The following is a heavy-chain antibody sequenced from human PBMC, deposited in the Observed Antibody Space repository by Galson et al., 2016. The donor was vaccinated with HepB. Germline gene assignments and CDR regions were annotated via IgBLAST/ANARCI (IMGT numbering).Heavy chain of an antibody. CDR1: GFTFSDYA. CDR2: IYFDGSKQ. Sequence: SLRLSCAGSGFTFSDYAMHWVRQAPGKGLEWVGLIYFDGSKQFYADSVKGRFTISRDNAKNSLFLQMNSLRAEDTAVYYCASFGDWDYYGMDVWGKGTTVIVSS. D-gene: IGHD3-16*01. CDR3: ASFGDWDYYGMDV. J-gene: IGHJ6*04. V-gene: IGHV3-30-3*01.